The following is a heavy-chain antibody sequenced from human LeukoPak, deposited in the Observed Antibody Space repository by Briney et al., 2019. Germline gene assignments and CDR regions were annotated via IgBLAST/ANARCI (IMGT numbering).Heavy chain of an antibody. CDR2: ISSSGSTI. Sequence: GGSLRLSCAASGFTFSDYYMSWIRQAPGKGLEWVSYISSSGSTIYYAGSVKGRFTISRDNAKNSLYLQMNSLRAEDTAVYYCARDKSSPIDYYYYGMDVWGQGTTVTVSS. V-gene: IGHV3-11*01. CDR1: GFTFSDYY. J-gene: IGHJ6*02. CDR3: ARDKSSPIDYYYYGMDV.